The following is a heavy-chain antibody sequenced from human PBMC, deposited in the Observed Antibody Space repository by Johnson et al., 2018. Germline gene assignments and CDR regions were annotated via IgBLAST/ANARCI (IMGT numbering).Heavy chain of an antibody. Sequence: QVQLQQWGAGLLKPSETLSLTCAVYGGSFSGYYWSWIRQPPGKGLEWMGEINHSGSTNYNPSLKSRVTISVHTSKNQFSLKLSSVPAADTAVYYCARGRRFTMIVVVISRAFDIWGQGTMVTVSS. CDR3: ARGRRFTMIVVVISRAFDI. V-gene: IGHV4-34*01. CDR2: INHSGST. D-gene: IGHD3-22*01. CDR1: GGSFSGYY. J-gene: IGHJ3*02.